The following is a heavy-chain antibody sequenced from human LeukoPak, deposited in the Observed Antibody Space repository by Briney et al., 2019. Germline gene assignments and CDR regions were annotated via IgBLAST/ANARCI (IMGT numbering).Heavy chain of an antibody. CDR1: GASISSSSYF. CDR3: ARRGSRNWFDP. J-gene: IGHJ5*02. D-gene: IGHD3-16*01. CDR2: IYYSGST. V-gene: IGHV4-39*01. Sequence: PSETLSLTCTVSGASISSSSYFWAWIRQPLGKGLEWIGTIYYSGSTDYNPSLKSRVTISVDTSKNQVSLRLSSVTAADTAVYFCARRGSRNWFDPWGQGTLVTVSS.